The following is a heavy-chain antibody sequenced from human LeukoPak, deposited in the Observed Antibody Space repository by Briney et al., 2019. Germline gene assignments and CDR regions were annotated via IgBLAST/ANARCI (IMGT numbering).Heavy chain of an antibody. J-gene: IGHJ4*02. V-gene: IGHV3-30*02. CDR3: ASIAVAGTVQGAFDY. CDR2: IRNDGNNI. Sequence: GGSLRLSCAASGFSFSSYGMHWVRQAPGKGLEWVTFIRNDGNNIRYADSVKGRFTISRDNSKNTLYLQMNSLRAEDTAVYYCASIAVAGTVQGAFDYWGQGTLVTVSS. CDR1: GFSFSSYG. D-gene: IGHD6-19*01.